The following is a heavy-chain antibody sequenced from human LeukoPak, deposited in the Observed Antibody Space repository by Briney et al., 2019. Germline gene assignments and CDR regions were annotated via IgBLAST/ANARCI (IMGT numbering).Heavy chain of an antibody. CDR3: ARGLDIVVVPAAIHY. V-gene: IGHV3-30-3*01. Sequence: GGSLRLSCAASGFTFSSYAMHWVRQAPGKGLEWVAVISYDGSNKYYADSVKGRFTISRDNSKNTLYLQMNSLRAEDTAVYYCARGLDIVVVPAAIHYWGQGTLVTISS. CDR1: GFTFSSYA. D-gene: IGHD2-2*03. J-gene: IGHJ4*02. CDR2: ISYDGSNK.